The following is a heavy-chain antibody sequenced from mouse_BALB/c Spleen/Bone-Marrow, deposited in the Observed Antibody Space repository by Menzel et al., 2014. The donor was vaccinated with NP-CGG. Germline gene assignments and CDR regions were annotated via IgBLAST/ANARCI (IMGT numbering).Heavy chain of an antibody. CDR1: GYTFTSYW. CDR2: INPSNGRT. D-gene: IGHD2-1*01. CDR3: ARCYYGNYFDY. Sequence: QVQLQQSGAELVKSGASVKLSCKASGYTFTSYWMHWVKQRPGQGLEWIGEINPSNGRTNYNEKFKSKATLTVDKSSSTAYMQLSSLTSEDSAVYYCARCYYGNYFDYWGQGTTLTVSS. J-gene: IGHJ2*01. V-gene: IGHV1S81*02.